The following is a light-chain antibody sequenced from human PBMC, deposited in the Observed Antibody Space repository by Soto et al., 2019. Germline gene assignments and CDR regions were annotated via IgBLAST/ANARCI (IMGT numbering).Light chain of an antibody. CDR2: DAY. CDR3: QQRHMWPIT. V-gene: IGKV3-11*01. J-gene: IGKJ5*01. CDR1: QSVSSY. Sequence: IVVTQSPATLSVSPWAISTLSCRASQSVSSYLAWYQQKPGQAPRLLIYDAYNRATGIPPRFSGSGAGTDFTLTISSLEHEDSAVYYCQQRHMWPITFGQGTRLEIK.